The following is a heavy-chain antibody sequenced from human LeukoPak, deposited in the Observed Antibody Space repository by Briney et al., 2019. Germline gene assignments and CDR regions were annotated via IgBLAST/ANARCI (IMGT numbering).Heavy chain of an antibody. CDR2: IDTDGRTT. CDR3: ARDVAGAGSY. V-gene: IGHV3-74*01. D-gene: IGHD3-10*01. CDR1: GYTFSYYW. J-gene: IGHJ4*02. Sequence: GGSLRLSCAASGYTFSYYWVHWVRQVPGKGLVWGSRIDTDGRTTTYADSVKGRFTISRDNVQNTLYLQMNSLRAEDTAVYYCARDVAGAGSYWGQRIMVTVSS.